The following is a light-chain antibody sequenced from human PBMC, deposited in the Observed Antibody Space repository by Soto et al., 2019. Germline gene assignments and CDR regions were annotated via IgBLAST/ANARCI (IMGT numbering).Light chain of an antibody. CDR1: QSVTSTY. CDR2: GGS. Sequence: EIVLTQSPVTLSLSPGERATLSCRASQSVTSTYLAWYQQKPGQSPRLIIYGGSTVASGFPDRFSGGGSGTDFTLTISRLEPEDSAVYYCHCQQFDSSRVYSFGQGTKLEI. CDR3: QQFDSSRVYS. J-gene: IGKJ2*03. V-gene: IGKV3-20*01.